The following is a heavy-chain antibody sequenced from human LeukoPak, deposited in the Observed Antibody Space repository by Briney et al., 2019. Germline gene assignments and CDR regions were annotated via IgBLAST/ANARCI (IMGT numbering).Heavy chain of an antibody. CDR3: AREKRYCSSTSCYGMDV. V-gene: IGHV1-2*02. CDR2: INPNSGGT. Sequence: ASVKVSCKASGYTFTGYYMHWVRQAPGQGLEWMGWINPNSGGTNYAQKFQGRVTMTRDTSISTAYMELSRLRSDDTAVYYCAREKRYCSSTSCYGMDVWAKGPRSPSP. J-gene: IGHJ6*02. D-gene: IGHD2-2*01. CDR1: GYTFTGYY.